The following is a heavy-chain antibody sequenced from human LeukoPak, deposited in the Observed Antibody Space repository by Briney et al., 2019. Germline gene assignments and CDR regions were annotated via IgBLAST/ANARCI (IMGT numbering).Heavy chain of an antibody. D-gene: IGHD4-17*01. Sequence: SETLSVTCAVSGVSFDDYYWSWVRPTPGKGLEWIGEINHSGYTNDSPSLKSRVTLSIDTSRKQFSLNLRSVTVADAGIYYCTRMTTGHDYWGQGTLVTVSS. CDR1: GVSFDDYY. CDR2: INHSGYT. J-gene: IGHJ4*02. CDR3: TRMTTGHDY. V-gene: IGHV4-34*01.